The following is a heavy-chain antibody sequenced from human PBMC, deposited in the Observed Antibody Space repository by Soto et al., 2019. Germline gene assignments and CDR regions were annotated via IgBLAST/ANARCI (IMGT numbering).Heavy chain of an antibody. J-gene: IGHJ4*02. V-gene: IGHV2-5*02. Sequence: QITLKESGPTLVKPTQTLTLTCTFSGFSLTTPGVSVGWIRQPPGKALEWLGLLYWDDDKRYSPALTTRLTFSKDAAKSHFVLTMTNVDPVDTATYYCAHNANSAVAVTFYFDYWAREPWSPSPQ. CDR3: AHNANSAVAVTFYFDY. D-gene: IGHD6-19*01. CDR1: GFSLTTPGVS. CDR2: LYWDDDK.